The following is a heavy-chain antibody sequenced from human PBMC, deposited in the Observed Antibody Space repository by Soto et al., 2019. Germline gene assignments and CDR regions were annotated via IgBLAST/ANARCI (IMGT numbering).Heavy chain of an antibody. V-gene: IGHV1-2*02. D-gene: IGHD6-25*01. J-gene: IGHJ5*02. CDR1: GYTFTDYH. Sequence: ASVKVSCKASGYTFTDYHIHWVRQAPGQGLEFMGWINANNGGAGSAQQFQGRVTVTRDTSITTVYMELSNLRSDDTAVYYCAREGGSETLQPSYNWFDTWGQGTLVTISS. CDR3: AREGGSETLQPSYNWFDT. CDR2: INANNGGA.